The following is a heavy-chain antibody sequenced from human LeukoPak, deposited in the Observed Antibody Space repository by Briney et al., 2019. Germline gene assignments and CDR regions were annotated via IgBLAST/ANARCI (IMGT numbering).Heavy chain of an antibody. D-gene: IGHD3-10*01. J-gene: IGHJ4*02. V-gene: IGHV5-51*01. CDR1: GYSFTSYW. CDR3: ARRFDSGRDYFDY. Sequence: GESLKISCKGSGYSFTSYWIGWVRQMPGKGLGWMGIIYPGNSDTKYSPSFQGQVTMSADKSTSTAYLQWSSLKASDTAMYYCARRFDSGRDYFDYWGQGTLVTVSS. CDR2: IYPGNSDT.